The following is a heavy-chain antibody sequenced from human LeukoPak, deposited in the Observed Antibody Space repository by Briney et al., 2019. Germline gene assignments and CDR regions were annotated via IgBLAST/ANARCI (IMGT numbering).Heavy chain of an antibody. V-gene: IGHV4-59*11. Sequence: PSETLSLTCAVSAASFSSHYWTWIRQSPGKVLEWIGYISYIGSTNYNPSLKSRVTISIDTSRNQFSLKLRSVTAADTAVYYCARDLVTATKGFDIWGQGTMVSVSS. D-gene: IGHD4-17*01. CDR3: ARDLVTATKGFDI. CDR2: ISYIGST. J-gene: IGHJ3*02. CDR1: AASFSSHY.